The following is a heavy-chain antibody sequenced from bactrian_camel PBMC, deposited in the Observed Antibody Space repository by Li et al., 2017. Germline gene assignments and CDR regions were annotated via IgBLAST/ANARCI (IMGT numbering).Heavy chain of an antibody. D-gene: IGHD6*01. CDR1: RRPYCKYD. CDR2: INRDDTT. J-gene: IGHJ4*01. Sequence: QVQLVESGGGSVQAGGSLRLTCTVTRRPYCKYDIAWYRQAPGKEREFVSEINRDDTTRYAESLEGRFTISQEFAKGTITVYLQMNTLRPEDTATYYCAEGRGSRGEHCYSLNYWGQGTQVTVS. CDR3: AEGRGSRGEHCYSLNY. V-gene: IGHV3S53*01.